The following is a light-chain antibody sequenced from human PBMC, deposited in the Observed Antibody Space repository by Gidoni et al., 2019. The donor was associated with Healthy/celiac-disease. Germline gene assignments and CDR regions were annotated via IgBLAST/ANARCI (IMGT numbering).Light chain of an antibody. J-gene: IGKJ1*01. CDR2: GAS. Sequence: EIVMTQSPATLSVSPGERATLSCRASQSVSSNLAWYQQKPGQAPRLLIYGASSGSGTEFTLTISSLQSEEFAVYYCQQYNNWPLWTFGQGTKVEIK. CDR3: QQYNNWPLWT. V-gene: IGKV3-15*01. CDR1: QSVSSN.